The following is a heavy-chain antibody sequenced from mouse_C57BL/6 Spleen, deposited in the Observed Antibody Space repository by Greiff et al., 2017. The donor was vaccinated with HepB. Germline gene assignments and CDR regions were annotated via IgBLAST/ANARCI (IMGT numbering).Heavy chain of an antibody. J-gene: IGHJ3*01. Sequence: VQLQQSGAELARPGASVKMSCKASGYTFTSYTMHWVKQRPGQGLEWIGYINPSSGYTKYNQTFKDKATLTADKSSSTAYMQLSSLTSEDSAVYYCARRLYYDYAWFAYWGQGTLVTVSA. V-gene: IGHV1-4*01. CDR2: INPSSGYT. CDR1: GYTFTSYT. CDR3: ARRLYYDYAWFAY. D-gene: IGHD2-4*01.